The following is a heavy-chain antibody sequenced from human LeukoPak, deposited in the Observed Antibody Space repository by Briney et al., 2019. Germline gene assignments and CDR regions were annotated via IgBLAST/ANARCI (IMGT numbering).Heavy chain of an antibody. J-gene: IGHJ5*02. Sequence: SETLSLTCTVSGGSISSSSYYWGWIRQPPGKGLEWIGSIYYSGSTYYNPSLKSRVTISVDTSKNQFSLQLNSVTPEDTAVYYCARDPGVAGTFWWFDPWGQGTLVTVSS. V-gene: IGHV4-39*07. CDR1: GGSISSSSYY. CDR2: IYYSGST. D-gene: IGHD6-19*01. CDR3: ARDPGVAGTFWWFDP.